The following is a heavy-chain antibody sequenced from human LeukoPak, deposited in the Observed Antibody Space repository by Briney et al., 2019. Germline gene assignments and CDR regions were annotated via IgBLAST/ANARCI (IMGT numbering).Heavy chain of an antibody. Sequence: PSQTLSLTCTVSGGSISSGGYYWSWLRQHPGKGLEWIGYIDYSGSTYYNPSLKSRVTISVDTSKNQFSLKLSPVTAPDSAVYYCARGSSGYYFTYWGQGTLVTVSS. J-gene: IGHJ4*02. V-gene: IGHV4-31*03. D-gene: IGHD3-10*01. CDR3: ARGSSGYYFTY. CDR1: GGSISSGGYY. CDR2: IDYSGST.